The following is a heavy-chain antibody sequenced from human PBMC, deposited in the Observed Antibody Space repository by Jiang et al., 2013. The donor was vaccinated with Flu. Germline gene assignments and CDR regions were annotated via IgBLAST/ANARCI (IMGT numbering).Heavy chain of an antibody. Sequence: RLSCAASGFTFSSYGMHWVRQAPGKGLEWVAVISYDGSNKYYADSVEGRFTISRDNSKNTLYLQMNSLWPEDTAVYYCAKQLHPYCSSTSCYGEGFDYWGQGTLVTVSS. CDR3: AKQLHPYCSSTSCYGEGFDY. CDR2: ISYDGSNK. J-gene: IGHJ4*02. D-gene: IGHD2-2*01. V-gene: IGHV3-30*18. CDR1: GFTFSSYG.